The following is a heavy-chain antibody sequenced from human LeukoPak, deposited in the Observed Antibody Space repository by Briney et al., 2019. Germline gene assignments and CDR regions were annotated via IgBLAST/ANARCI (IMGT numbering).Heavy chain of an antibody. V-gene: IGHV3-48*01. CDR1: GFAISDYS. J-gene: IGHJ4*02. CDR2: ISSSSNKV. Sequence: GGSLRLSCAASGFAISDYSMNWVRQVPGKGLEWVSYISSSSNKVCYADSVKGRFTISRDNAKNSLFLQMNSLRADDTAVYYCARNFYCGGDCAISYLDYWGQGTLVTVSS. CDR3: ARNFYCGGDCAISYLDY. D-gene: IGHD2-21*02.